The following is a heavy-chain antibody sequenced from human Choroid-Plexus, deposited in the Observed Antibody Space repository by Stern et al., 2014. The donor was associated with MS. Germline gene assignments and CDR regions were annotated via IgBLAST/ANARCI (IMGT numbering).Heavy chain of an antibody. D-gene: IGHD2/OR15-2a*01. CDR3: AKDRQYLTFFFDF. J-gene: IGHJ4*02. V-gene: IGHV3-30*18. CDR1: VG. Sequence: QVQLVESGGGVVQPGRPLRLSCAASVGMHWVRQAPGKGLEWVALISYDGSKDYADSVKGRFAISRDNSKNTLYLQMNSLRAEDTAVYYCAKDRQYLTFFFDFWGQGSLVTVPS. CDR2: ISYDGSK.